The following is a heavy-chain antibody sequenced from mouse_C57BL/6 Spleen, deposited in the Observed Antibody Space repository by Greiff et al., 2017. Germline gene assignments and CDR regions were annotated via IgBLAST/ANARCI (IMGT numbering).Heavy chain of an antibody. J-gene: IGHJ1*03. V-gene: IGHV1-64*01. CDR1: GYTFTSYW. CDR2: IHPNSGST. Sequence: QVQLQQPGAELVKPGASVKLSCKASGYTFTSYWMHWVKQRPGQGLEWIGMIHPNSGSTNYNEKFKSKATLTVDKSSSTASMQLSSLTSEDSAVYYCARLVGRYFDVWGTGTTVTVSS. D-gene: IGHD4-1*01. CDR3: ARLVGRYFDV.